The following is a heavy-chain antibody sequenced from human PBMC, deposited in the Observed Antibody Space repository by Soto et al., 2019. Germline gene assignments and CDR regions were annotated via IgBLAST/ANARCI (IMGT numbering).Heavy chain of an antibody. V-gene: IGHV1-8*02. J-gene: IGHJ4*02. CDR2: MNPNIGNT. CDR3: ARGIAVAGGEDY. CDR1: GYTFTSYA. Sequence: ASVKVSCKASGYTFTSYAINWVRQATGQRLEWMGWMNPNIGNTGYAQKFQGRVTMTRNTSITTAYMELSSLRSEDTAVYYCARGIAVAGGEDYWGQGTLVPVSS. D-gene: IGHD6-19*01.